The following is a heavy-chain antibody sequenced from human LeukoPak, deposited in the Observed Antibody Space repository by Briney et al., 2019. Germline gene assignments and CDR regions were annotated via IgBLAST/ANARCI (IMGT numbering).Heavy chain of an antibody. CDR1: GGSISSYY. CDR3: ARVDTLTGTSFDY. CDR2: IYYIGST. J-gene: IGHJ4*02. D-gene: IGHD1-1*01. V-gene: IGHV4-59*01. Sequence: SETLSLTGTVSGGSISSYYWSWIAQPPGKGLEWIGYIYYIGSTNSSPSLQSRVTISVDTSKNQSSLKRSSVTAADTAVYYCARVDTLTGTSFDYWGQGTLVTVSS.